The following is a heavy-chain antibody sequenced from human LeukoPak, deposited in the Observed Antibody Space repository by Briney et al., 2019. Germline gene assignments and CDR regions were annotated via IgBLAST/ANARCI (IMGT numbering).Heavy chain of an antibody. J-gene: IGHJ5*02. CDR2: MNPNSGNT. V-gene: IGHV1-8*03. CDR3: ARGPVPHLGYWFDP. CDR1: GYTFTSYD. D-gene: IGHD3-16*01. Sequence: ASVKVSCKASGYTFTSYDINWVRQATGQGLEWMGWMNPNSGNTGYAQKFQGRVTITRNTSISTAYMELSSLRSEDTAVYYCARGPVPHLGYWFDPWGQGTLVTVSS.